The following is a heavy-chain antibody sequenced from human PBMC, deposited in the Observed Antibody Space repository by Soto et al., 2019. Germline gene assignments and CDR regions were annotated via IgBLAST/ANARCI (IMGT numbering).Heavy chain of an antibody. CDR1: GYTFTSYG. J-gene: IGHJ3*02. CDR2: ISAYNGNT. V-gene: IGHV1-18*01. Sequence: QVQLVQSGAEVKKPGASVKVSCKASGYTFTSYGISWVRQAPGQGLEWMGWISAYNGNTNYAQKLQGRVTMTTDTSTSTADMELRSLRSDDTAVYYCARDHTVLLWFGELLSRDHDAFDIWGQGTMVTVSS. CDR3: ARDHTVLLWFGELLSRDHDAFDI. D-gene: IGHD3-10*01.